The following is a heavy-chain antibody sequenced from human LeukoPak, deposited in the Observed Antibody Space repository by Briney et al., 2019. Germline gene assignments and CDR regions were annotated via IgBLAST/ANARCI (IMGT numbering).Heavy chain of an antibody. CDR3: ARGDPQYYYDSSGYYGVIDY. V-gene: IGHV4-61*01. CDR2: IYYNGGT. Sequence: SETLSLTCTVSGDSVSNSLYYWSWIRQPPGKGLEWIGYIYYNGGTNYNPSLKSRVTISVDTSKNQFSLKLSSVTAADTAVYYCARGDPQYYYDSSGYYGVIDYWGQGTLVTVSS. CDR1: GDSVSNSLYY. J-gene: IGHJ4*02. D-gene: IGHD3-22*01.